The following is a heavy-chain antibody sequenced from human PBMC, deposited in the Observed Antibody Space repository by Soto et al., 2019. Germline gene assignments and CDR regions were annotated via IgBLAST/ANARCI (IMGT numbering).Heavy chain of an antibody. J-gene: IGHJ4*02. Sequence: GAPANVTCKASRSTLPSCAMSWVRQAPGQRLEWMGWIKAGNGNTKYSQKFQGRVTINRNTSASTAYMELSSLRSVDTAVYHHARRPHGLGFWGQGTFVSVSS. CDR2: IKAGNGNT. D-gene: IGHD6-6*01. CDR1: RSTLPSCA. CDR3: ARRPHGLGF. V-gene: IGHV1-3*01.